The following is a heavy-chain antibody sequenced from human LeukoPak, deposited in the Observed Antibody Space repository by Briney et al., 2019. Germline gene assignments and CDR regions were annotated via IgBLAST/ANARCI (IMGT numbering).Heavy chain of an antibody. CDR2: IYSSGST. Sequence: SETLYLTCTVSGGSISYYYWSWIRQPAGKGLEWIGRIYSSGSTTYNPSLKSRVTMSVDTAKNQFSLILSSVTAADTAVYYCARDRGDLGNFDYWGQGTLVTVSS. D-gene: IGHD3-10*01. V-gene: IGHV4-4*07. J-gene: IGHJ4*02. CDR1: GGSISYYY. CDR3: ARDRGDLGNFDY.